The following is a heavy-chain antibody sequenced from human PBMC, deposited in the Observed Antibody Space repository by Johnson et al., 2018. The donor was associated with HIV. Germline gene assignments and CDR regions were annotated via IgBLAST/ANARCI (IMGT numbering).Heavy chain of an antibody. Sequence: MQLVESGGGVVQPGRSLRLSCAASGFTFSSYGMHWVRQAPGKWLEWVAVIWYDGSNKNYADSVKGRFTISRDNSKNTLYLQMNSLRAEDTAVYYCATSTASDAFDIWGQGTMVTVSS. D-gene: IGHD1-1*01. J-gene: IGHJ3*02. V-gene: IGHV3-33*01. CDR3: ATSTASDAFDI. CDR1: GFTFSSYG. CDR2: IWYDGSNK.